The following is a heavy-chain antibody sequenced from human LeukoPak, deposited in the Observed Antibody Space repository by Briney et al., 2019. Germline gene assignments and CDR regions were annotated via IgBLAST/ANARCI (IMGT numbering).Heavy chain of an antibody. V-gene: IGHV3-7*01. D-gene: IGHD6-19*01. CDR2: IRHDGSAR. CDR3: ARDNSGFDY. CDR1: GFTFNNYW. Sequence: PGGSLRLSCVASGFTFNNYWMTWVRQAPGKGLEWVANIRHDGSARYYGDSVKGRFTISRDDAKNSLFLQMSSLRADDTALYYCARDNSGFDYWGQGTLVTVSS. J-gene: IGHJ4*02.